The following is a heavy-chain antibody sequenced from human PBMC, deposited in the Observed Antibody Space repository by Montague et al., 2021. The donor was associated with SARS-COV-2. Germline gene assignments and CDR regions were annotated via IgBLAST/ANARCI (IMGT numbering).Heavy chain of an antibody. CDR1: GFSLSTPNVG. CDR2: XYSNAEK. CDR3: AHLIRYYDIFTGIPFDY. D-gene: IGHD3-9*01. V-gene: IGHV2-5*01. J-gene: IGHJ4*02. Sequence: PALVKPTQTLTLTCTFSGFSLSTPNVGVGWIRQPPGKALEWVAVXYSNAEKRYSPSLRNRLTITKDTAKNQVVLSLTYVDPVDTATYYCAHLIRYYDIFTGIPFDYWGQGSQVTVSS.